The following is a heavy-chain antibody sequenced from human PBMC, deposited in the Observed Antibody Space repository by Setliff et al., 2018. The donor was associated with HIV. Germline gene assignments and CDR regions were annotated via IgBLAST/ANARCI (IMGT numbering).Heavy chain of an antibody. Sequence: TLSLTCNVSGGSISTYYWSWIRQPPGKGLEWLGYVSYSGSTNFNHSLESRLAMSVDMSKNHFSLKLRSVTAADTAVYYCALHGHFYDSSSSDAFDIWGQGTMVTVSS. V-gene: IGHV4-59*08. CDR2: VSYSGST. D-gene: IGHD3-22*01. J-gene: IGHJ3*02. CDR1: GGSISTYY. CDR3: ALHGHFYDSSSSDAFDI.